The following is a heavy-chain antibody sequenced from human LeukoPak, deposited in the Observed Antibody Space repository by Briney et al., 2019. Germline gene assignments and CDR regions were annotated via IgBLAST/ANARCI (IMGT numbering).Heavy chain of an antibody. CDR1: GGTFSSYT. CDR2: IIPILGIA. J-gene: IGHJ4*02. V-gene: IGHV1-69*04. CDR3: ARDPNIVVVGRPNYFDY. Sequence: GSSVKVSCKASGGTFSSYTISWVRQAPGQGLEWMGRIIPILGIANYAQKFQGRVTITADKSTSTAYMELSSLRSEDTAVYYCARDPNIVVVGRPNYFDYWGLGTLVTVSS. D-gene: IGHD2-15*01.